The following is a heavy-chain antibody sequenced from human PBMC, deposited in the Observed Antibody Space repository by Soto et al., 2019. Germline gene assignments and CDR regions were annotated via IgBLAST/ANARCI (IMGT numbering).Heavy chain of an antibody. D-gene: IGHD1-26*01. J-gene: IGHJ4*02. CDR3: ARLGGSYAVPHFDY. V-gene: IGHV4-59*08. CDR1: GGSIIPYY. CDR2: IYFGGTT. Sequence: SEILSLTCTVSGGSIIPYYWSWIRQPPGKGLEWIGYIYFGGTTKYNPSLKSRVSMSVDTSKNQFSLKLTSVTAADTAVYYCARLGGSYAVPHFDYWGQGTLVTVSS.